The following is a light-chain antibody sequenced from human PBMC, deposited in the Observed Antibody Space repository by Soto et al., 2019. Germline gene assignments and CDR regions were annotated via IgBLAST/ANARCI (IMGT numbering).Light chain of an antibody. V-gene: IGKV3-11*01. CDR3: HQRSDWPWT. J-gene: IGKJ1*01. CDR2: DAS. Sequence: EIVLTQSPATLSLSPGERATLSCWASQSVGIYLAWYQQKPGQAPRLLIYDASDRATGIPGRFSGSGSGTDFTLTISNLEPEDFAVYYCHQRSDWPWTFGQGTKVEIK. CDR1: QSVGIY.